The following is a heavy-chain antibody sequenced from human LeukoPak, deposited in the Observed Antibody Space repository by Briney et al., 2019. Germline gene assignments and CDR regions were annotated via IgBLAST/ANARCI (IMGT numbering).Heavy chain of an antibody. CDR2: IYTSGST. CDR3: ARDTDDYYYGSGSYSH. J-gene: IGHJ4*02. CDR1: GGSISSGGYY. Sequence: PSETLSLTCTVSGGSISSGGYYWSWIRQPAGKGLEWIGRIYTSGSTNYNPSLKSRVTISVDTSKNQFSLKLSSVTAADTAVYYCARDTDDYYYGSGSYSHWGQGTLVTVSS. V-gene: IGHV4-61*02. D-gene: IGHD3-10*01.